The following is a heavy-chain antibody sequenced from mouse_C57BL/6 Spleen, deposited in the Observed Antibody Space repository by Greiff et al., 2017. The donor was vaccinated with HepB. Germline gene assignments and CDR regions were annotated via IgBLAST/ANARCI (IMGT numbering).Heavy chain of an antibody. CDR1: GYSFTGYY. J-gene: IGHJ4*01. Sequence: EVQLQESGPELVKPGASVKISCKASGYSFTGYYVNWVKQSPEKSLEWIGEINPSTGGTTYNQKFKAKATLTVDKSSSTAYMQLKSLTSEDSAVYYCARNEWDAYAMDYWGQGTSVTVSS. V-gene: IGHV1-42*01. CDR2: INPSTGGT. CDR3: ARNEWDAYAMDY. D-gene: IGHD4-1*01.